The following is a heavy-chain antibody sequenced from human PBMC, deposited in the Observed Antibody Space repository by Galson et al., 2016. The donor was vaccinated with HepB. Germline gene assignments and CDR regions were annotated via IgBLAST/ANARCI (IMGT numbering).Heavy chain of an antibody. D-gene: IGHD1-7*01. CDR1: GYTFPSYG. J-gene: IGHJ4*02. V-gene: IGHV1-18*01. Sequence: SVKVSCKASGYTFPSYGISWVRQAPGQGLEWVGWISVSDGRTNYAQNLQGRVTMTTDTSTNTAYMELRSLKFDDTAVYYCARDWDYVVDYWGLGTLVTVSS. CDR3: ARDWDYVVDY. CDR2: ISVSDGRT.